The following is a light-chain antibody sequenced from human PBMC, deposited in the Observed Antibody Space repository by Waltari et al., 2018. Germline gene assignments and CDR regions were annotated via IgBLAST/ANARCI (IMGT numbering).Light chain of an antibody. Sequence: SSELTHDPDVSVALGQTVRLTCQGESLRRYSASWYQQTPGQAPFLVLYGPDNRPSGIPDRFSGSTSGNTASLTITRAQAEDEGVYYCLSRDTSSTRVFGGGTTLTV. CDR2: GPD. CDR1: SLRRYS. J-gene: IGLJ3*02. CDR3: LSRDTSSTRV. V-gene: IGLV3-19*01.